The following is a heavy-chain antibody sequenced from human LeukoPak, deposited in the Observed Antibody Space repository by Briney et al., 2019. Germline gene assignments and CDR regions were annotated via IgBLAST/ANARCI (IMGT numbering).Heavy chain of an antibody. D-gene: IGHD3-22*01. CDR3: ARMYYYDSSAYAEDAFDI. Sequence: ASVKVSCTASGYTFTTYDISWVRQAPGQGLEWMGWISAYNGNTNYAQKLQGRVTMTTDTSTSTAYMELRSLRSDDTALYYCARMYYYDSSAYAEDAFDIWGQGTMVTVSS. J-gene: IGHJ3*02. CDR2: ISAYNGNT. CDR1: GYTFTTYD. V-gene: IGHV1-18*01.